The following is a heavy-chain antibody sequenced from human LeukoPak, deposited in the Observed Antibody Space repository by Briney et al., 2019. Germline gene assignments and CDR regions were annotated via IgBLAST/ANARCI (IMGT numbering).Heavy chain of an antibody. CDR1: GFTVSTNY. Sequence: GGSLRLSCAASGFTVSTNYVSWVRQAPGKGLEWVSAISGSGGSTYYADSVKGRFTISRDNSKNTLSLQMNSLRADDTAIYYCARGALLYPFDYWGQGTLVTVSS. J-gene: IGHJ4*02. V-gene: IGHV3-23*01. CDR2: ISGSGGST. CDR3: ARGALLYPFDY. D-gene: IGHD3-10*01.